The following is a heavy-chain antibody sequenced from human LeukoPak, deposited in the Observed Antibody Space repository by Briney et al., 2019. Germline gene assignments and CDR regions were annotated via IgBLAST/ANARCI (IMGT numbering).Heavy chain of an antibody. V-gene: IGHV7-4-1*02. Sequence: GASVKVSCKASGYTFTSYAMNWVRQAPGQGLEWMGWINTNTGNPTYAQGFTGRFVFSLDTSVSTAYLQISSLKAEDTAVYYCARDRELLWFGESLATNWFDPWGQGTLVTVSS. CDR3: ARDRELLWFGESLATNWFDP. D-gene: IGHD3-10*01. J-gene: IGHJ5*02. CDR1: GYTFTSYA. CDR2: INTNTGNP.